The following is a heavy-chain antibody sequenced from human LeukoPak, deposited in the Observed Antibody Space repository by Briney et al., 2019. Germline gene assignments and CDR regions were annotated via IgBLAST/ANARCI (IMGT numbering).Heavy chain of an antibody. CDR1: GFTFSTSD. J-gene: IGHJ4*02. Sequence: QPGGSLRLSCSASGFTFSTSDMHWVRQAPGKGLEYVSVITSNGGSTYYVDSVKGRFTISRDNSKNTLYLQMSSLRTEDTAVYYCTKDAPGGIGHWGQGTLVTVSS. CDR3: TKDAPGGIGH. CDR2: ITSNGGST. D-gene: IGHD3-16*01. V-gene: IGHV3-64D*09.